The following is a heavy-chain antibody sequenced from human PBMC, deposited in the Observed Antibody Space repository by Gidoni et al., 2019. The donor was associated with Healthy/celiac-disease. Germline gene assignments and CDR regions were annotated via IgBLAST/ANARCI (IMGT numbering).Heavy chain of an antibody. V-gene: IGHV4-59*01. CDR2: IYYSGST. CDR3: ARDYYDSSGSVYFDY. D-gene: IGHD3-22*01. J-gene: IGHJ4*02. Sequence: QVQLPESGPGLVKPSETLSLTFSVSRCSISSYYWSWIRQPPGKGLEWIGYIYYSGSTNYNPSLKSRVTISVDTSKNQFSLKLSSVTAADTAVYYCARDYYDSSGSVYFDYWGQGTLVTVSS. CDR1: RCSISSYY.